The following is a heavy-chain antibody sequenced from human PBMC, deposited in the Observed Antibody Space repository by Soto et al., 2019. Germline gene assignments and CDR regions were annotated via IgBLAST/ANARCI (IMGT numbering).Heavy chain of an antibody. Sequence: LETLSLTCTVSCGSISSYDGSWIRQPPGKGLEWIGYIYYSGSTNYNPSLKSRVTISVDTSKNQFSLKLSSVTAADTAVYYCARVYGSGSRFDFDYWGQGTLVTVSS. D-gene: IGHD3-10*01. CDR3: ARVYGSGSRFDFDY. CDR1: CGSISSYD. CDR2: IYYSGST. V-gene: IGHV4-59*01. J-gene: IGHJ4*02.